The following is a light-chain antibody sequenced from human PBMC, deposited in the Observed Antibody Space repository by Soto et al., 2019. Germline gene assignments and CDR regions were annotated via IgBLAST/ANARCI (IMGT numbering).Light chain of an antibody. CDR2: KAS. J-gene: IGKJ2*01. CDR3: QQYNSYSYT. V-gene: IGKV1-5*03. Sequence: DMQMTQTPSTLSASVGDRVTITCRASQSISSWLAWYQQKPGKAPKLLIYKASSLESGVPSRFSGSGSGTEFTLTISSLQPDDFATYYCQQYNSYSYTFGQGTKVDIK. CDR1: QSISSW.